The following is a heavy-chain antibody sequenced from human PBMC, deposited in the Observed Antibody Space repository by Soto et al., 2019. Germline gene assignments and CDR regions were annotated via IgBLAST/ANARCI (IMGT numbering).Heavy chain of an antibody. V-gene: IGHV1-69*13. CDR1: GGTFGSYA. CDR3: ARGRYFDWSSGNWFDP. Sequence: SVKVSCKASGGTFGSYAISWVRQAPGQGLEWMGGIIPIFGTANYAQKFQGRVTITADESTSTAYMELSSLRSEDTAVYYCARGRYFDWSSGNWFDPWGQGTLVTVSS. CDR2: IIPIFGTA. D-gene: IGHD3-9*01. J-gene: IGHJ5*02.